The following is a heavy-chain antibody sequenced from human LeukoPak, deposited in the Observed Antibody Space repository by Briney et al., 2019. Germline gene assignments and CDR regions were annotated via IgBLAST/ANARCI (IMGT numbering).Heavy chain of an antibody. CDR2: ISYDGSNK. CDR3: ARDSSSWYEGTFDY. V-gene: IGHV3-30-3*01. J-gene: IGHJ4*02. CDR1: GFTFSSYA. Sequence: GGSLRLSCAASGFTFSSYAMHWVRQAPGKGLEWAAVISYDGSNKYYADSVKGRFTISRDNSKNTLYLQMNSLRAEDTAVYYCARDSSSWYEGTFDYWGQGTLVTVSS. D-gene: IGHD6-13*01.